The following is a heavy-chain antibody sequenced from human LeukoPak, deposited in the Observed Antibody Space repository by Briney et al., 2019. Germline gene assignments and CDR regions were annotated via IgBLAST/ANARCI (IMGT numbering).Heavy chain of an antibody. V-gene: IGHV3-21*01. CDR3: ARDSLWFGELESGYFDY. CDR1: EFTFSSYS. Sequence: GGSLRLSCAASEFTFSSYSMNWVRQAPGKGLEWVSSISSSSSYIYYADSVKGRFTISRDNAKNSLYLQMNSLRAEDTAVYYCARDSLWFGELESGYFDYWGQGTLVTVSS. CDR2: ISSSSSYI. J-gene: IGHJ4*02. D-gene: IGHD3-10*01.